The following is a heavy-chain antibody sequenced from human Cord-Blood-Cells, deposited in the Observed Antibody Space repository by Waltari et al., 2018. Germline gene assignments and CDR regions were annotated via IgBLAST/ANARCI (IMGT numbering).Heavy chain of an antibody. CDR1: GYTFTGYY. J-gene: IGHJ2*01. V-gene: IGHV1-2*02. CDR2: INPNTGVT. CDR3: ARDRVSLNWYFDL. D-gene: IGHD3-10*01. Sequence: QVQLVQSGAEVKKPGASVKVSCKASGYTFTGYYMHWVRQAPGQGLEWMGWINPNTGVTNYAQKFQGRVTMTRDTSISTAYMELSRLRSDDTAVYYCARDRVSLNWYFDLWGRGTLVTVSS.